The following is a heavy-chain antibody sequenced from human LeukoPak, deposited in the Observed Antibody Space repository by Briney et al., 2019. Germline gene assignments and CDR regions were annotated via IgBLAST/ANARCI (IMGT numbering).Heavy chain of an antibody. V-gene: IGHV4-39*01. CDR2: IYYSGST. CDR3: ARHRIVVVTGVRDAFDI. D-gene: IGHD2-21*02. Sequence: PSETLSLTCTVSGGSISSSSYYWGWIRQPPGKGLEWIGSIYYSGSTYYNPSLKSRVTISVDTSKNQFSLKLSSVTAADTAVYYCARHRIVVVTGVRDAFDIWGQGTMVTVPS. CDR1: GGSISSSSYY. J-gene: IGHJ3*02.